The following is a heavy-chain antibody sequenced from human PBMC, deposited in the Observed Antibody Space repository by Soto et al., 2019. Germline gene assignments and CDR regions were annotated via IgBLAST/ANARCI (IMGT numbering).Heavy chain of an antibody. CDR2: INHSGST. V-gene: IGHV4-34*01. J-gene: IGHJ3*01. D-gene: IGHD6-6*01. CDR1: GGSFSGYY. CDR3: AREGIAAPRGVFDF. Sequence: SETLSLTCAVYGGSFSGYYWSWIRQPPGKGLEWIGEINHSGSTNYNPSLKSRVTIPVDTSKNQFSLKLSSVTAADTAVYYCAREGIAAPRGVFDFGGQGTRVP.